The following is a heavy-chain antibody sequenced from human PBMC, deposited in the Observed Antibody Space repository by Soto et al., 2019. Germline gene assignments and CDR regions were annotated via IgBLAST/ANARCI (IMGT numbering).Heavy chain of an antibody. Sequence: PSETLPLPCIVSGGSISSYYWSSIRQPPGKGLEWIGYSYYSWSASYNPSLKSRVTISVDTSKSQISLKLSSVTAAETAVYFCAKDLASCSSTSCFASDALDIWGQGTMVTVSS. J-gene: IGHJ3*02. D-gene: IGHD2-2*01. CDR2: SYYSWSA. CDR1: GGSISSYY. V-gene: IGHV4-59*01. CDR3: AKDLASCSSTSCFASDALDI.